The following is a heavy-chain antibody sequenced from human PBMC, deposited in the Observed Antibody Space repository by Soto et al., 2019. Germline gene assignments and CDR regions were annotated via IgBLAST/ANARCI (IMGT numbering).Heavy chain of an antibody. CDR2: MYHSGST. Sequence: PSETLSLTCAVSGGSISSGGYSWSWIRQPPGKGLEWIGYMYHSGSTYYNPSLKSRVTISIDRSKNQFSLKLSSVTAADTAFYYCIREMDAGGLDNWGQGTLVTVSS. D-gene: IGHD3-16*01. V-gene: IGHV4-30-2*01. CDR1: GGSISSGGYS. CDR3: IREMDAGGLDN. J-gene: IGHJ4*02.